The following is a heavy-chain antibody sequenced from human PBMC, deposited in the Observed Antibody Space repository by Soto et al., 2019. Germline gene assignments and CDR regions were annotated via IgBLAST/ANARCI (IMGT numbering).Heavy chain of an antibody. CDR1: GFTFSNAR. D-gene: IGHD3-10*01. Sequence: SLRLSCAASGFTFSNARMSWVRQAPGKGLEWVGRIKSKTDGGTTDYAAPVKGRFTISRDDSKNTLYLQMNSLKTEDTAVYYCTTEEVTMVRGVSDYGMDVWGQGTTVTVSS. J-gene: IGHJ6*02. CDR2: IKSKTDGGTT. V-gene: IGHV3-15*01. CDR3: TTEEVTMVRGVSDYGMDV.